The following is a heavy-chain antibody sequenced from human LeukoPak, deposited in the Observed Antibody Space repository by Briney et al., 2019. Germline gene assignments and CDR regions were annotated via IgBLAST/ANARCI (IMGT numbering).Heavy chain of an antibody. CDR2: INPSGGST. J-gene: IGHJ1*01. Sequence: ASVKVSCKASGYTFTSYYMHWVRQAPGQGLEWMGIINPSGGSTSYAQKFQGRVTMTRDTSTSTVYMELSSLRSEDTAVYYCARDGIAAAGVPSDLQHWDQGTLVTVSS. CDR3: ARDGIAAAGVPSDLQH. CDR1: GYTFTSYY. V-gene: IGHV1-46*01. D-gene: IGHD6-13*01.